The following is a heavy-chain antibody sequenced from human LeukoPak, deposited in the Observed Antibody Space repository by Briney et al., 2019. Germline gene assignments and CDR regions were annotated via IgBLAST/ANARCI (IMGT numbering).Heavy chain of an antibody. CDR1: GYTFTGYF. CDR2: INPNIGAT. CDR3: VGGQLTDDLDY. J-gene: IGHJ4*02. Sequence: ASVKVSCKASGYTFTGYFMHWVRQAPGQGLEWMGWINPNIGATKYARKFQGRVTMTRDTSISTAYMELSRLRSDDTAVYYCVGGQLTDDLDYWGQGTLVTVSS. D-gene: IGHD1-14*01. V-gene: IGHV1-2*02.